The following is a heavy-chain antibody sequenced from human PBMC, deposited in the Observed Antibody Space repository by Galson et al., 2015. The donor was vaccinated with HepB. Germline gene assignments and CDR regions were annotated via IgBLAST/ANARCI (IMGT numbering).Heavy chain of an antibody. CDR2: IKSKTDGGTT. V-gene: IGHV3-15*07. CDR1: GFTFSNAW. CDR3: TWGATNMDV. J-gene: IGHJ6*03. D-gene: IGHD1-26*01. Sequence: SLRLSCAASGFTFSNAWMNWVRQAPGKGLEWVSRIKSKTDGGTTDYAAPVKGRFTISRDDSKNTLYLQMNSLKTEDTAVYYCTWGATNMDVWGKGTTVTVSS.